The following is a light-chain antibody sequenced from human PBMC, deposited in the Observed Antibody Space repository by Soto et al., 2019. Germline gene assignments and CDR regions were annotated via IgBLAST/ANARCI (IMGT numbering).Light chain of an antibody. Sequence: QSALTQPASVSGSPGQSITVSCTGASSDVGGYNYVSWYQQYPGKAPKLLIYNVSHRPSGVSSRFSGSKSGNTASLTISGLQAEDEADYYCSSYTSSSPYVVFGGGTQLTVL. V-gene: IGLV2-14*01. CDR2: NVS. CDR3: SSYTSSSPYVV. CDR1: SSDVGGYNY. J-gene: IGLJ2*01.